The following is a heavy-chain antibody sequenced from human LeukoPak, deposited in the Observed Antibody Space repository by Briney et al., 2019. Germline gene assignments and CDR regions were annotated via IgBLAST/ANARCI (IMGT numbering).Heavy chain of an antibody. CDR1: GFTFSSYA. CDR2: ISYDGSNK. V-gene: IGHV3-30-3*01. J-gene: IGHJ4*02. D-gene: IGHD6-13*01. Sequence: PGGSLRLSCAASGFTFSSYAMHWVRQAPGKGLEWVAVISYDGSNKYYADSLKGRFTISRDNAKNSLYLEMNSLRAEDTAVYYCARDNSTSWYNFDYWGQGTLVTVSS. CDR3: ARDNSTSWYNFDY.